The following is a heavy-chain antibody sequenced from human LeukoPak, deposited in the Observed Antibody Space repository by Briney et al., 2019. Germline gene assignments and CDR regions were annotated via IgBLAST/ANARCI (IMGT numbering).Heavy chain of an antibody. D-gene: IGHD1-1*01. CDR1: GFIFGTYG. CDR3: AKDTTTGYIDV. J-gene: IGHJ6*03. V-gene: IGHV3-33*06. Sequence: GRSLTLSCEGSGFIFGTYGMHWVRQAPGKGLEWVAVIWYDGSNRYYADSVKGRFTISRDNSQNTMYLQMSSLRAEDTAVYYCAKDTTTGYIDVWGKGTTVTVSS. CDR2: IWYDGSNR.